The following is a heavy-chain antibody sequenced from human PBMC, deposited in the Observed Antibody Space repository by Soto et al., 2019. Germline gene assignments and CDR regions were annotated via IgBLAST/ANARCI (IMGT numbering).Heavy chain of an antibody. Sequence: QVQLVQSGTAVKKPGASVKVSCRVSGYTLSELSIHWVRQVPGKGLEWMGAFDRENGEAIYARRCLGRLTMPEDTSTDTAYTERSSLRSEDTAIYYCATTQAAGAFDVWGQGTMVTVSS. CDR2: FDRENGEA. V-gene: IGHV1-24*01. J-gene: IGHJ3*01. CDR1: GYTLSELS. D-gene: IGHD6-13*01. CDR3: ATTQAAGAFDV.